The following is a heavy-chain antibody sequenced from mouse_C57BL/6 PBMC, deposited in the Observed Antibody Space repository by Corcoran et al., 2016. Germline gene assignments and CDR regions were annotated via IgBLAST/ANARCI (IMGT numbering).Heavy chain of an antibody. D-gene: IGHD2-10*02. Sequence: EVQLQQSGPVLVKPGASVKMSCKASGYTFTDYYMNWVKQSHGKSLEWIGVINPYNGGTSYNQKFKGKATLTVDKSSSTAYMELNSLTSEDSAVYYCARRGYGNYDYWYFDVWGTGTTVTVSS. CDR1: GYTFTDYY. J-gene: IGHJ1*03. V-gene: IGHV1-19*01. CDR2: INPYNGGT. CDR3: ARRGYGNYDYWYFDV.